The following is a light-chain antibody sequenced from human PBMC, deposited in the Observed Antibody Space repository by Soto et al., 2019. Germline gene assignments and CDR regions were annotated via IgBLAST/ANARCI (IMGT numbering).Light chain of an antibody. CDR1: SSNIGSNY. V-gene: IGLV1-44*01. J-gene: IGLJ3*02. Sequence: QTVVTQPPSASGTPGQRVTISCSGSSSNIGSNYVYWYQQLPGTAPKLLIYANNQRPSGVPDRFSGSKSGTSASLAISGLQSEDEADYYCAPWDDSLNGPVFGGGTKLTVL. CDR2: ANN. CDR3: APWDDSLNGPV.